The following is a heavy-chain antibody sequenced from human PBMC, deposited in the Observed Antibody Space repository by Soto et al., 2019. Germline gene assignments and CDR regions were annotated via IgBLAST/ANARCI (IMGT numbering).Heavy chain of an antibody. J-gene: IGHJ4*02. CDR1: GFSLSSSGVG. D-gene: IGHD3-22*01. CDR3: AHTLYNSGYYYY. Sequence: SCPTLGEPTQTLTLTCTFSGFSLSSSGVGVGWIRQPPGKALEWLALIYWDEDKRYSPSLKSRLTITKDTSKNQVVLTMTNMDPVDTATYYCAHTLYNSGYYYYWGQGTLVTVSS. V-gene: IGHV2-5*02. CDR2: IYWDEDK.